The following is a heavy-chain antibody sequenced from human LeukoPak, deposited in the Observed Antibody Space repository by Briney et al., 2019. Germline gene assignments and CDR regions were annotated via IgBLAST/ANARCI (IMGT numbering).Heavy chain of an antibody. D-gene: IGHD6-19*01. J-gene: IGHJ4*02. Sequence: SETLSLTCSVSSDSISTHSWSWIRQAAGKRLEWIGHISPSGNTNYNPSLKSRVTMSLDTSKNQFSLKLTSVTAADTAVYFCARDLGSSGWLLDYWGQGTRVTVSS. V-gene: IGHV4-4*07. CDR1: SDSISTHS. CDR3: ARDLGSSGWLLDY. CDR2: ISPSGNT.